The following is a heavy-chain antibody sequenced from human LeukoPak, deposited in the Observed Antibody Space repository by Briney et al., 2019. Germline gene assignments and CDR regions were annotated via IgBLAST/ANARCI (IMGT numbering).Heavy chain of an antibody. Sequence: GGSLRLSCAASGFTFSSYAMHWVRQAPGKGLEYVSAISSNGGSTYYANSVKGRFTISRDNSKNTLSFQMGSLRAEDMAVYYRARDQGTMTGAFDYWGQGTLVTVPS. CDR2: ISSNGGST. J-gene: IGHJ4*02. CDR3: ARDQGTMTGAFDY. D-gene: IGHD3-22*01. V-gene: IGHV3-64*01. CDR1: GFTFSSYA.